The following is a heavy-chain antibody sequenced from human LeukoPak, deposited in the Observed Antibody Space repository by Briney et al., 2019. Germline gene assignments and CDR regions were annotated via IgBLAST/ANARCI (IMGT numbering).Heavy chain of an antibody. V-gene: IGHV4-34*01. D-gene: IGHD2-15*01. CDR2: INHSGST. J-gene: IGHJ4*02. Sequence: PSETLSLTCTVSGGSISSYYWSWIRQPPGKGLEWIGEINHSGSTNYNPSLKSRVTISVDTSKNQFSLKLSSVTAADTAVYYCARGLLVDYWGQGTLVTVSS. CDR1: GGSISSYY. CDR3: ARGLLVDY.